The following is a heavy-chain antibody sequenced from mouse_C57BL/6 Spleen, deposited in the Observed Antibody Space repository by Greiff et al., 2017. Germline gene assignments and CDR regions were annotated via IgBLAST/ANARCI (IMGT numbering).Heavy chain of an antibody. Sequence: VQLQQSGAELVRPGASVKLSCTASGFNIKDYYMHWVKQRPEQVLEWIGRIDPEDGDTEYAPKFQGKATMTADTSSNTAYLQLSSLTSEDTAVYYCTIPYGSGAYWGQGTLVTVSA. CDR1: GFNIKDYY. CDR2: IDPEDGDT. V-gene: IGHV14-1*01. CDR3: TIPYGSGAY. J-gene: IGHJ3*01. D-gene: IGHD1-1*01.